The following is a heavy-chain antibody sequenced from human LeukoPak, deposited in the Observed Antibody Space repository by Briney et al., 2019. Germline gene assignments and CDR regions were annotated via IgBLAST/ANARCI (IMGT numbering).Heavy chain of an antibody. CDR1: GYTFTSYD. J-gene: IGHJ4*02. Sequence: ASVKVSCKASGYTFTSYDINWVRQATGQGLEWMGWMNPNSGNTGYAQKFQGRVTITRNTSISTAYMELSSLRSEDTAVYYCARVLAVAGTEDYWGQGTLVTVSS. D-gene: IGHD6-19*01. V-gene: IGHV1-8*03. CDR3: ARVLAVAGTEDY. CDR2: MNPNSGNT.